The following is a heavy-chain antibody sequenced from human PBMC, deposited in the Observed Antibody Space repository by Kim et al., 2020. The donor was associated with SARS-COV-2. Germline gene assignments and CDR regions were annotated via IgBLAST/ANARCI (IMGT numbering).Heavy chain of an antibody. Sequence: SGPTLVNPTQTLTLTCTFSGFSLSTSGMCVSWIRQPPGKALEWLALIDWDDDKYYTTPLKTRLTISKDTSKNQVVLTMTNMDPVDTATYYCARMRLIFKSSIAARPCNYYYDYGMDVWGQGTTVTVSS. CDR1: GFSLSTSGMC. V-gene: IGHV2-70*01. D-gene: IGHD6-6*01. CDR2: IDWDDDK. J-gene: IGHJ6*02. CDR3: ARMRLIFKSSIAARPCNYYYDYGMDV.